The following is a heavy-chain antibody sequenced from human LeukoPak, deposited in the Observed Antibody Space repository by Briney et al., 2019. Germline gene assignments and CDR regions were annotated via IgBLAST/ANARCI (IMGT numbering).Heavy chain of an antibody. J-gene: IGHJ6*03. CDR3: AKDGSWGDYYFYFYIDV. CDR2: ISASGHYT. D-gene: IGHD3-16*01. V-gene: IGHV3-23*01. CDR1: GFTFGNYA. Sequence: GGSLRLSCEVSGFTFGNYAMSWVRQAPGKGLEWLSGISASGHYTYTADSLKGQFTISRDNSKNTLYLQMNSLRAEDTALYYCAKDGSWGDYYFYFYIDVWGKGTTVTVSS.